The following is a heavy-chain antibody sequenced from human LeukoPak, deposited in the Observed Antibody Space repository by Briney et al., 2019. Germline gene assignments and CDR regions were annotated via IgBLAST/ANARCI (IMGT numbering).Heavy chain of an antibody. Sequence: ASVKVSCKASGYTFTGYYMHWVRQAPGQGVEWMGWINPNSGGTNYAQKFQGRVTMTRDTSISTAYMELSRLRSDDTAVYYCARGALLEWLLFVNWFDPWGQGTLVTVSS. CDR1: GYTFTGYY. D-gene: IGHD3-3*01. J-gene: IGHJ5*02. CDR2: INPNSGGT. CDR3: ARGALLEWLLFVNWFDP. V-gene: IGHV1-2*02.